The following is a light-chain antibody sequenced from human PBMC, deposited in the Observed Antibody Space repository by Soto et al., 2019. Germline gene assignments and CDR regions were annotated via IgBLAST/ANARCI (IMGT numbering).Light chain of an antibody. J-gene: IGKJ1*01. Sequence: DIQMTQSPSTLSASVGDRVTITCRASQSISSWLAWYQQKQGKAPKLLIYDASSLESGVPSRFSGRGFGTEETITISSLQPDDGETYYCQQYNYYWWTFGQGTKVDIK. CDR1: QSISSW. V-gene: IGKV1-5*01. CDR3: QQYNYYWWT. CDR2: DAS.